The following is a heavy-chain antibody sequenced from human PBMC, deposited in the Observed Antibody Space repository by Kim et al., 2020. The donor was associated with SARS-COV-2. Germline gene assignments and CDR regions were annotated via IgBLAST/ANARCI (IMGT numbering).Heavy chain of an antibody. CDR3: ARDRRLWTEHWFDP. J-gene: IGHJ5*02. CDR2: IYHSGST. CDR1: GGSISSGGYS. Sequence: SETLSLTCAVSGGSISSGGYSWSWIRQPPGKGLEWIGYIYHSGSTYYNPSLKSRVTISVDRSKNQFSLKLSSVTAADTAVYYCARDRRLWTEHWFDPWGQGTLVTVSS. V-gene: IGHV4-30-2*01. D-gene: IGHD3-3*01.